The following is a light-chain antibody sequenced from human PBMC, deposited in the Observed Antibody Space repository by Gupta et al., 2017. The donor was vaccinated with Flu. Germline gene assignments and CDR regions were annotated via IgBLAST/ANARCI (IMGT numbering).Light chain of an antibody. J-gene: IGKJ4*01. CDR3: QQDGSSPFT. Sequence: IGLTHSPGTLSLSPGERATLSCRASQSVSSSYLAWYQQKPGQAPRLLIYGASIRATGVPDRFSGSGSGTDFTLTISRLEPEDFAVYYCQQDGSSPFTFGRGTKVEIK. V-gene: IGKV3-20*01. CDR1: QSVSSSY. CDR2: GAS.